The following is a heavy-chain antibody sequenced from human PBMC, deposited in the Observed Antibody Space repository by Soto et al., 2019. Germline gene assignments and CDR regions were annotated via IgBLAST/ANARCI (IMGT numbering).Heavy chain of an antibody. CDR2: ISSIGDYI. CDR3: ARDSSSRQQGMDV. V-gene: IGHV3-21*01. CDR1: AFVFSTFS. Sequence: GRSLRLSCAASAFVFSTFSINWVRQAPGNGLEWLSSISSIGDYIYYADSVKGRFTISRDNAKNSLFLQMDSLRADDTALYFGARDSSSRQQGMDVWGHGTAVTVS. J-gene: IGHJ6*02. D-gene: IGHD6-13*01.